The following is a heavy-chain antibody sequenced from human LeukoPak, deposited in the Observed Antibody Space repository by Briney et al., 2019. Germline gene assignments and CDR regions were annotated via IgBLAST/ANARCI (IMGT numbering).Heavy chain of an antibody. CDR3: ARDGTGWKFDY. V-gene: IGHV3-11*05. D-gene: IGHD6-19*01. CDR2: ISRSGDYM. J-gene: IGHJ4*02. Sequence: PGGSLRLSCAASGFTFSDYYMTWVRQSPGKGLEWVSHISRSGDYMNYADSVKGRFTISRDNAENSLYLQMNSLSAEDTAIYYCARDGTGWKFDYWGQGTLVTVSS. CDR1: GFTFSDYY.